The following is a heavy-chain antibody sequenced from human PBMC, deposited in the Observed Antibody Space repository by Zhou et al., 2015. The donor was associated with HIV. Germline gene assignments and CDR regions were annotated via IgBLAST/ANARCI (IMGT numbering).Heavy chain of an antibody. V-gene: IGHV3-30*03. CDR1: GFSFTTSG. CDR3: ARDSGYSRGHPLDF. CDR2: VTYDGNEI. D-gene: IGHD3-22*01. Sequence: QVQLVESGGGVVQPGRSLRLSCAASGFSFTTSGMHWVRQAPGKGLEWLAVVTYDGNEIHYGNSARGRFTISRDTSTNTLYLYMNSLRVEDTAVYYCARDSGYSRGHPLDFWGQGTMLTVSS. J-gene: IGHJ3*01.